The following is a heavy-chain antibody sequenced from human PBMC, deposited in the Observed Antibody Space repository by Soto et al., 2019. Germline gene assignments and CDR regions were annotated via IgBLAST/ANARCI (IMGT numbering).Heavy chain of an antibody. D-gene: IGHD3-22*01. CDR3: ARQIYDSDTGPNFQYYFDS. V-gene: IGHV5-10-1*01. J-gene: IGHJ4*02. Sequence: GESLKISCKGYGYSFAGYWITWVRQKSGKGLEWMGRIDPSDSQTYYSPSFRGHVTISVTKSITTVFLQWSSLRASDTAMYYCARQIYDSDTGPNFQYYFDSWGQGTPVTVSS. CDR1: GYSFAGYW. CDR2: IDPSDSQT.